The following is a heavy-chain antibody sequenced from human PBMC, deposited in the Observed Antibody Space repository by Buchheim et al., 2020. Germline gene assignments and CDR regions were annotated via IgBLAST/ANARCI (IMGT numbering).Heavy chain of an antibody. Sequence: EVQLVESGGGLVQPGGSLRLSCAASGFRFSNYWMTWVRQAPGKGLEWVANINQDGSQKYHVDSVRGRFTISRDNAENSLYLEMNSLRGEDTAVYYGARDATPGGDFDYWGQGTL. J-gene: IGHJ4*02. CDR2: INQDGSQK. V-gene: IGHV3-7*01. CDR1: GFRFSNYW. D-gene: IGHD2-2*02. CDR3: ARDATPGGDFDY.